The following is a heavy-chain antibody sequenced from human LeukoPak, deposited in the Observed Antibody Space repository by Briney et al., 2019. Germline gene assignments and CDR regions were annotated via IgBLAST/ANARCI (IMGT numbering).Heavy chain of an antibody. CDR3: ARVRPESHFDY. CDR2: IYYGGST. V-gene: IGHV4-28*03. CDR1: AYSITYGHQ. Sequence: SETLSLTCTVSAYSITYGHQWGWIRQSPGRGLEWIGHIYYGGSTSYNPSLKSRVTMSVDTSKNQFSLKLSSVTAADTAAYYCARVRPESHFDYWGQGTLVTVSS. J-gene: IGHJ4*02.